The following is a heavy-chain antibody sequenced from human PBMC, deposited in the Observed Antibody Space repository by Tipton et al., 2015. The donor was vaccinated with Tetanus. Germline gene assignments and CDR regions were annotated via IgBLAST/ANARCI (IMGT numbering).Heavy chain of an antibody. CDR1: GGSISSSSYY. J-gene: IGHJ1*01. V-gene: IGHV4-39*01. CDR2: T. CDR3: ARLIVGATTSEYFQH. Sequence: TLSLTCTVSGGSISSSSYYWGWIRQPPGKGLEWIGSTYYNPSLKSRVTISVDTSKNQFSLKLSSVTAADTAVYYCARLIVGATTSEYFQHWGQGTLVTVSS. D-gene: IGHD1-26*01.